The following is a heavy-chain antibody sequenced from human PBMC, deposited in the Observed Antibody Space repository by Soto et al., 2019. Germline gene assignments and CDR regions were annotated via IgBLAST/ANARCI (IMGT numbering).Heavy chain of an antibody. CDR3: ARDRLWFGELLLNNYYYYGMDV. D-gene: IGHD3-10*01. J-gene: IGHJ6*02. V-gene: IGHV3-11*05. CDR1: GFTFSDYY. CDR2: ISSSSSYT. Sequence: PGGSLRLSCAASGFTFSDYYMSWIRQAPGKGLEWVSYISSSSSYTNYADSVKGRFTISRDNAKNSLYLQMNSLRAEDTAVYYCARDRLWFGELLLNNYYYYGMDVWGQGTTVTVSS.